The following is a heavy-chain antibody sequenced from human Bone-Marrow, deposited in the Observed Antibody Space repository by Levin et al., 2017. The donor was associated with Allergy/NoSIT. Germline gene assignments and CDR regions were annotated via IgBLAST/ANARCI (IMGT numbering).Heavy chain of an antibody. CDR3: AKTPPLYSSSWYGYYYYGMDV. D-gene: IGHD6-13*01. V-gene: IGHV3-30*18. Sequence: GGSLRLSCAASGFTFSSYGMHWVRQAPGKGLEWVAVISYDGSNKYYADSVKGRFTISRDNSKNTLYLQMNSLRAEDTAVYYCAKTPPLYSSSWYGYYYYGMDVWGQGTTVTVSS. CDR1: GFTFSSYG. J-gene: IGHJ6*02. CDR2: ISYDGSNK.